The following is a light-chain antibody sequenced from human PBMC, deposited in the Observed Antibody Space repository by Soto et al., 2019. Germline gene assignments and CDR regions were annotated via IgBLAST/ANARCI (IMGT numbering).Light chain of an antibody. V-gene: IGKV1-39*01. CDR3: QQSYSSPPT. CDR1: QSISNH. J-gene: IGKJ1*01. Sequence: DIQTTQSPSSLSAPLEPSAIITCRASQSISNHLNWYQQKPGKAPKILIFAESSLQSGVHSRFSGSRSGPDFTLTISSMQPEDFATYYCQQSYSSPPTFGQGTKVDIK. CDR2: AES.